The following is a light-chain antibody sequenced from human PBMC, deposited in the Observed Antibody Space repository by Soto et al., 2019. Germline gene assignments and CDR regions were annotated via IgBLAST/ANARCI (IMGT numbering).Light chain of an antibody. CDR3: QQYSTSPT. J-gene: IGKJ5*01. CDR2: KAS. V-gene: IGKV1-5*03. Sequence: DIQMTQSPSTLSGSVGDRVTITCRASQTISSWLAWYQQKPGKAPKLLIYKASTLKSGVPSRFSGSGSGTEFTLTISSLQPDDFAVYYCQQYSTSPTFGEGTRLEIK. CDR1: QTISSW.